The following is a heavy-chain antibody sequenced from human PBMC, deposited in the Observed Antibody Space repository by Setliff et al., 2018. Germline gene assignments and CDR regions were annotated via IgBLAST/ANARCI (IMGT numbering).Heavy chain of an antibody. CDR1: GYTLTELS. Sequence: GASVKVSCKVSGYTLTELSIHWVRQAPGKGLEWMGGFDPEDSDTMLAQKFQGRFTMTQDTSTDTAYMELRSLSSEDTAIYFCASFLSNFSRPFDYWGQGSLVTV. CDR3: ASFLSNFSRPFDY. CDR2: FDPEDSDT. J-gene: IGHJ4*02. V-gene: IGHV1-24*01.